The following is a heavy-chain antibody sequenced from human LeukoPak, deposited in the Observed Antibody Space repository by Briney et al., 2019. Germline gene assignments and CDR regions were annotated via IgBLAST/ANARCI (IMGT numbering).Heavy chain of an antibody. CDR1: GFTFSSCA. D-gene: IGHD6-6*01. V-gene: IGHV3-23*01. Sequence: GGSLRLSCAASGFTFSSCAMSWVRQAPGKGLEWVSGISASGGTTYYADSVKGRFTISRDNAKNSLYLQMNSLRAEDTAVYYCARVYSSSSPFDYWGQGTLVTVSS. CDR3: ARVYSSSSPFDY. J-gene: IGHJ4*02. CDR2: ISASGGTT.